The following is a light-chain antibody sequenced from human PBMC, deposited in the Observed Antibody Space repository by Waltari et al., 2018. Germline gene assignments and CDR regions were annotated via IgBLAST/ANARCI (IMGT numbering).Light chain of an antibody. CDR2: QDS. CDR3: QAWDSSHVV. J-gene: IGLJ2*01. Sequence: SYELTQPPSVSVSPGQTASITCSGDKLGDKYACWYQQKPGQSPVLVIYQDSKRHSGIPRRFTGSNSGNTATLTISGTQAMDEADYYCQAWDSSHVVFGGGTKLTVL. V-gene: IGLV3-1*01. CDR1: KLGDKY.